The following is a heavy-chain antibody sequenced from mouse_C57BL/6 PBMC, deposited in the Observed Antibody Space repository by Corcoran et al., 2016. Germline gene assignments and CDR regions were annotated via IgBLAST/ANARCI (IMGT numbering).Heavy chain of an antibody. CDR2: INTYSGVP. D-gene: IGHD1-1*01. CDR3: AIITTVVSPGY. V-gene: IGHV9-3*01. J-gene: IGHJ2*01. Sequence: QIQLVQSGPELKKPGETVKISCKASGYTFTTYGMSWVKQAPGKGLKWMGWINTYSGVPTYADDFKGRFAFSLETSASTAYLQINNLKNEDTATYFCAIITTVVSPGYWGQGTTLTVSS. CDR1: GYTFTTYG.